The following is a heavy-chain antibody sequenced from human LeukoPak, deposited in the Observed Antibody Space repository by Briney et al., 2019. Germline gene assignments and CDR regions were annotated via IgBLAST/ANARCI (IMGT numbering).Heavy chain of an antibody. CDR1: GFTFSSYA. CDR3: ARETYYYDSSGYYGVDY. J-gene: IGHJ4*02. Sequence: PGGSLRLSCAASGFTFSSYAMSWVRRAPGKGLEWVSYISSSGSTIYYADSVKGRFTISRDNAKNSPYLQMNSLRAEDTAVYYCARETYYYDSSGYYGVDYWGQGTLVTVSS. V-gene: IGHV3-48*03. CDR2: ISSSGSTI. D-gene: IGHD3-22*01.